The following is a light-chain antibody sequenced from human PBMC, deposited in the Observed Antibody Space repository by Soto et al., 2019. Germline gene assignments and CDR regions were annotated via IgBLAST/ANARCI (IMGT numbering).Light chain of an antibody. CDR2: GAS. CDR3: HQYGSPDT. V-gene: IGKV3-15*01. Sequence: EIVMTQSPATLSVSPGETATLSCRASQSVSSNLAWYQQKPGQAPRLLIHGASTRATDIPARFSGSGSGTEFTLTINRVEPEDFALYYCHQYGSPDTFGQGTKLEIK. CDR1: QSVSSN. J-gene: IGKJ2*01.